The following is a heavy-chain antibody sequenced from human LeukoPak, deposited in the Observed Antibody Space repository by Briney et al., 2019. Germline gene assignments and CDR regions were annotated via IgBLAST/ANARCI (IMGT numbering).Heavy chain of an antibody. D-gene: IGHD3-22*01. Sequence: SETLSLTCTVSGGSFNRSGYYWSWIRQPPGKGLEWIWYIYNSGSTNYNPSLKSRVTISIDTSKNQFSLKLSSVTAADTAVHYCARGSVYYYDSSGHPWGQGTLVTVSS. CDR2: IYNSGST. CDR1: GGSFNRSGYY. CDR3: ARGSVYYYDSSGHP. J-gene: IGHJ5*02. V-gene: IGHV4-61*08.